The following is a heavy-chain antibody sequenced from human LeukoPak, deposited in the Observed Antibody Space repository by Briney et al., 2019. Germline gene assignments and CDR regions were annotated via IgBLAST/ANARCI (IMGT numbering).Heavy chain of an antibody. CDR3: ARLLYDRSGYYYFDY. CDR1: GGSISSTSYY. J-gene: IGHJ4*02. CDR2: IYYSGST. D-gene: IGHD3-22*01. V-gene: IGHV4-39*01. Sequence: SETLSHTCTVSGGSISSTSYYWGWIRQPPVKGLEWIGGIYYSGSTYHNPSLKSRVTMSADTAKNQFSLKLTSVTAADTAVYYCARLLYDRSGYYYFDYWGQGALVTVSS.